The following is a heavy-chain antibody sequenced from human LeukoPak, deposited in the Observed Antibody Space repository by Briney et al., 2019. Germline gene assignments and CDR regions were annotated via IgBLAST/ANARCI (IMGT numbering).Heavy chain of an antibody. J-gene: IGHJ4*02. CDR1: GYTFTSYG. CDR2: IIPIFGTA. CDR3: ARASSSGDDDY. Sequence: ASVKVSCKASGYTFTSYGISWVRQAPGQGLEWMGGIIPIFGTANYAQKFQGRVTITADESTSTAYMELSSLRSEDTAVYYCARASSSGDDDYWGQGTLVTVSS. D-gene: IGHD6-19*01. V-gene: IGHV1-69*13.